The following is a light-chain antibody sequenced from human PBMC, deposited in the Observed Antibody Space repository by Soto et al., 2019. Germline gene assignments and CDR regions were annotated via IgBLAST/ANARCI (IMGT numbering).Light chain of an antibody. J-gene: IGKJ2*01. CDR1: QSISSY. V-gene: IGKV1-39*01. Sequence: DIQMTQSPSSLSASVGDRVTITCRASQSISSYLNWYQQKPGKAPKLLIYAASSLQSGVPSRFSGSGSGTDFTLTISSLQPEDFATYYCQQSYSTLPMYTFGPGTKLEIK. CDR3: QQSYSTLPMYT. CDR2: AAS.